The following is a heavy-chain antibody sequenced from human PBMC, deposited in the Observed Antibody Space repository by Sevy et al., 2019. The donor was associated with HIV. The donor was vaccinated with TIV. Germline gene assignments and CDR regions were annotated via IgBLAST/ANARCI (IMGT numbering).Heavy chain of an antibody. CDR2: MNPNTGNT. J-gene: IGHJ5*02. Sequence: ASVKVSCKASGYTFTSYDINWVRQASGQGLEWMGWMNPNTGNTGYAQKFQGRVTMTRNTSISTAYMELSSLRSEDTAAYYCARHRDYYDSSGYGTFDPWGQGTLVTVS. V-gene: IGHV1-8*01. D-gene: IGHD3-22*01. CDR1: GYTFTSYD. CDR3: ARHRDYYDSSGYGTFDP.